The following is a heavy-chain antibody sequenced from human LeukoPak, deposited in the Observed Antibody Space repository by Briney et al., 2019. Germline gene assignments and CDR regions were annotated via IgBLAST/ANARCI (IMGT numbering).Heavy chain of an antibody. V-gene: IGHV4-4*07. CDR1: GGSISSYY. Sequence: SETLSLTCTVSGGSISSYYWSWIRQPAGKGLGWIGRIYTSGSTNYNPSLKSRVTMSVDTSKNQFSLKLSSVTAADTAVYYCARVGATANYYYGMDVWGQGTTVTVSS. J-gene: IGHJ6*02. CDR2: IYTSGST. D-gene: IGHD1-26*01. CDR3: ARVGATANYYYGMDV.